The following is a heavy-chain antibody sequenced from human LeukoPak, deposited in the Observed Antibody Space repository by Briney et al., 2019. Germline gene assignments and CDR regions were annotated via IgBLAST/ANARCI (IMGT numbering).Heavy chain of an antibody. Sequence: SETLSLTCTVSGDSINDYYWSWIRQPAGKGLEWIGRIYTSGSTNYNYNPSLKSRVTMSVDTSKKQFSLKVSSVTAADTAVYYCARGGALTYSSSGYYYYGMDVWGQGTTVTVSS. V-gene: IGHV4-4*07. CDR3: ARGGALTYSSSGYYYYGMDV. CDR1: GDSINDYY. CDR2: IYTSGSTNY. D-gene: IGHD6-6*01. J-gene: IGHJ6*02.